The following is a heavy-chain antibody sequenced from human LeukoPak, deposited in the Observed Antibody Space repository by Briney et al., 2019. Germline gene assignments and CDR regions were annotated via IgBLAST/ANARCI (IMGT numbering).Heavy chain of an antibody. D-gene: IGHD7-27*01. CDR1: GYTFTSYD. Sequence: GASVKVSCKASGYTFTSYDINWVRLATGQGLEWMGWMSPNSGNTGYAQKFQGRVTMTRNTAISTAYMELSSLRSEDTAVYYCVRTPPNWGADYWGQGTLVTVSS. CDR3: VRTPPNWGADY. J-gene: IGHJ4*02. V-gene: IGHV1-8*01. CDR2: MSPNSGNT.